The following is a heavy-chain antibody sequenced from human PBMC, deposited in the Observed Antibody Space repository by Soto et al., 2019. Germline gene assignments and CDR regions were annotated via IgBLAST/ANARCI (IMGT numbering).Heavy chain of an antibody. CDR2: IHPGDSDI. V-gene: IGHV5-51*01. D-gene: IGHD3-3*01. CDR1: GCNLARFW. CDR3: ARFFFNYTTTSPIYSHA. Sequence: PGEYLRDSWKGSGCNLARFWIGWWRQMPGEGLEWMGIIHPGDSDIRYNPSFEGQVTISADRSISAAYLQWSSLKASDTAIYYCARFFFNYTTTSPIYSHARG. J-gene: IGHJ1*01.